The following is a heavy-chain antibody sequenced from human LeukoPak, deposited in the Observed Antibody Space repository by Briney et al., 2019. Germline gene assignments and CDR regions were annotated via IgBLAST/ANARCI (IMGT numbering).Heavy chain of an antibody. CDR3: ARPLAAAGTTGAFDI. Sequence: PSETLSLTCTVSGGSISSGDYYWSWIRQPPGTGLEWIGYIYYSGSTYYNPSLKSRVTISVDTSKNQFSLKLSSVTAADTAVYYCARPLAAAGTTGAFDIWGQGTMVTVSS. J-gene: IGHJ3*02. CDR2: IYYSGST. CDR1: GGSISSGDYY. V-gene: IGHV4-30-4*01. D-gene: IGHD6-13*01.